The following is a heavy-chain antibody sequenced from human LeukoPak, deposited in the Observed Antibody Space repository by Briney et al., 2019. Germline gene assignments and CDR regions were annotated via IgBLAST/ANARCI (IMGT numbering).Heavy chain of an antibody. D-gene: IGHD1-1*01. Sequence: GGSLRLSCAASGFTFSSYWMHWVRQAPGKGLVWVSRINTDGSSTSYADSVKGRFTISRDNAKNTLYLQMNSLRAEDTAVYYCARALERFLDAFDIWGQGTMVTVSS. CDR1: GFTFSSYW. CDR2: INTDGSST. CDR3: ARALERFLDAFDI. J-gene: IGHJ3*02. V-gene: IGHV3-74*01.